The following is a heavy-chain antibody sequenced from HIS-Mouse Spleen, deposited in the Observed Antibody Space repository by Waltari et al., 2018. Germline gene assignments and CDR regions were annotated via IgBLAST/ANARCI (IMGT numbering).Heavy chain of an antibody. Sequence: QVQLVESGGGVVQPGRSLRLSCAASGIPCSRFATQWVRSAPGKGLEWVAVISYDGSNKYYADSVKGRFTISRDNSKNTLYLQMNSLRAEDTAVYYCARGMYSSSWLSPADDAFDIWGQGTMVTVSS. CDR3: ARGMYSSSWLSPADDAFDI. CDR2: ISYDGSNK. D-gene: IGHD6-6*01. J-gene: IGHJ3*02. V-gene: IGHV3-30-3*01. CDR1: GIPCSRFA.